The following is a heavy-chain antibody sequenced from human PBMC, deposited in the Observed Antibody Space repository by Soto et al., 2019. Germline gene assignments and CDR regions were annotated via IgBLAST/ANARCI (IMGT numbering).Heavy chain of an antibody. CDR1: GGSFSGYY. Sequence: QVQLQQWGAGLLKPSETLSLTCAVYGGSFSGYYWTWIRQPPGTGLEWIGEINHSGSTNYNPSLKSRFTIPVATSKAQFSLNLTSVTAADTAGNYCARDKITGLFDYWGKGTLVTVSS. CDR3: ARDKITGLFDY. CDR2: INHSGST. J-gene: IGHJ4*02. V-gene: IGHV4-34*01. D-gene: IGHD2-8*02.